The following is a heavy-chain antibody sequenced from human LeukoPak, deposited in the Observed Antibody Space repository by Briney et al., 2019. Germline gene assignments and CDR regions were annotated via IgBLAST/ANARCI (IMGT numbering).Heavy chain of an antibody. CDR2: ISYDGSNK. CDR1: GFTFSSYG. Sequence: GGSLRLSCAASGFTFSSYGMHWVRQAPGKGLEWVAVISYDGSNKYYADSVKGRFTISRDNSKNTLYLQMNSLRAEDTAVYYCAKDYPSPIVPAAMSGPDYWGQGTLVTVSS. J-gene: IGHJ4*02. V-gene: IGHV3-30*18. CDR3: AKDYPSPIVPAAMSGPDY. D-gene: IGHD2-2*01.